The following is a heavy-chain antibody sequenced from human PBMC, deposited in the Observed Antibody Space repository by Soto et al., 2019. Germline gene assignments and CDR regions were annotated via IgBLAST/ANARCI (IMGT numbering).Heavy chain of an antibody. V-gene: IGHV3-30*18. CDR1: GFTFSSYG. J-gene: IGHJ6*02. CDR3: AKGSPIRGYYLDYYYYYGMDV. CDR2: ISYDGSNK. D-gene: IGHD3-22*01. Sequence: QPGGSLRLSCAASGFTFSSYGMHWVRQAPGKGLEWVAVISYDGSNKYYADSVKGRFTISRDNSKNTLYLQMNSLRAEDTAVYYCAKGSPIRGYYLDYYYYYGMDVWGQGTTVTVSS.